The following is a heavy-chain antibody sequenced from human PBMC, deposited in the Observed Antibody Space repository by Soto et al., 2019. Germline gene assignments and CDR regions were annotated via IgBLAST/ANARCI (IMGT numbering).Heavy chain of an antibody. V-gene: IGHV4-61*01. CDR1: VGSVSSGSYY. J-gene: IGHJ4*02. CDR3: ATVSLQLTTMDY. D-gene: IGHD4-4*01. CDR2: IYHSGSA. Sequence: SETLSLTCIVSVGSVSSGSYYWNWFRQPPGKGLEWIASIYHSGSADYNPSLKSRVTISVDTPKNQFSLKLGSVTAADTAVYYCATVSLQLTTMDYWGQGALVTVS.